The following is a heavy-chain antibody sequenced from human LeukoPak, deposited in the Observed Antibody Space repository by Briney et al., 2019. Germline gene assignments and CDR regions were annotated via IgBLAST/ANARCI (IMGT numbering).Heavy chain of an antibody. Sequence: GGSLRLSCAASGFTFSTYGMYWVRQAPGKGLEWIADITISGHTKNYADSVKGRFSTSRDNARTSLYLQMHSLRVEDTGVYYCARGDPHADLWGQGTLVTVSS. CDR1: GFTFSTYG. V-gene: IGHV3-48*03. CDR3: ARGDPHADL. CDR2: ITISGHTK. D-gene: IGHD5-24*01. J-gene: IGHJ5*02.